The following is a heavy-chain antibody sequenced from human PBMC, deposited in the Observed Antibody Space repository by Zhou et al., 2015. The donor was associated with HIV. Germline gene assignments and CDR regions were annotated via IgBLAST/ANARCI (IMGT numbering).Heavy chain of an antibody. D-gene: IGHD3-22*01. CDR3: ARGTMRGHRSFTRTFDY. J-gene: IGHJ4*02. CDR1: GYTFTSYY. Sequence: QVQLVQSGAEVKKPGASVKVSCKASGYTFTSYYMHWVRQAPGQGLEWMGIINPSGGSTSYAQKFQGRVTMTRDTSTSTVYMELSSLRSEDTAVYYCARGTMRGHRSFTRTFDYWGQGTLVTVSS. CDR2: INPSGGST. V-gene: IGHV1-46*01.